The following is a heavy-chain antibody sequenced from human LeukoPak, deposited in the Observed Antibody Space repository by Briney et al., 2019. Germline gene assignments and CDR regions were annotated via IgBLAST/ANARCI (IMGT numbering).Heavy chain of an antibody. D-gene: IGHD4-17*01. Sequence: ASVKVSCKASGYTFTGDYIHWVRQAPGQGLEWMGWVNPNSGGTNSAQKFQGRVTMTRDPSISTAYMELRRLRSDDTAVYYCAINTVTTGWDALDIWGQGTMVTVSS. CDR3: AINTVTTGWDALDI. CDR1: GYTFTGDY. V-gene: IGHV1-2*02. J-gene: IGHJ3*02. CDR2: VNPNSGGT.